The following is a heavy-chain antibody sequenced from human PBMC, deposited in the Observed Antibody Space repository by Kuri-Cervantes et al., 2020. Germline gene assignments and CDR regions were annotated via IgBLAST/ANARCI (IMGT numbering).Heavy chain of an antibody. CDR2: ISAYNGNT. D-gene: IGHD6-13*01. V-gene: IGHV1-18*01. CDR1: GFTFTSYG. CDR3: ARGAAAVSGYYYGMDV. J-gene: IGHJ6*02. Sequence: GESLKISCAASGFTFTSYGISWVRQAPGQGLEWMGWISAYNGNTNYAQKLQGRVTMTTDTSTSTAYMELRSLRSDDTAVYYCARGAAAVSGYYYGMDVWGQGTTVTVSS.